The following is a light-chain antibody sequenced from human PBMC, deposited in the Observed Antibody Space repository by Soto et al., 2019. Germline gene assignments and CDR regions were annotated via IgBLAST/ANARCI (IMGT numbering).Light chain of an antibody. J-gene: IGKJ1*01. CDR3: QQYGRT. CDR1: QSISSSY. Sequence: EIVLTQSPGTLSLSPGERATLSCRASQSISSSYLAWYQQKPGQAPRLLIYGGSSRATGIPDRFSGSGSGTDFTLTISRLEPEDFAVYYCQQYGRTFGQGTKVEIK. CDR2: GGS. V-gene: IGKV3-20*01.